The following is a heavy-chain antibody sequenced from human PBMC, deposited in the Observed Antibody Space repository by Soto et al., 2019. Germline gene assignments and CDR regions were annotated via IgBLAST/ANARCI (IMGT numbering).Heavy chain of an antibody. D-gene: IGHD2-2*02. CDR3: AREYTAWPLAYGLDV. J-gene: IGHJ6*02. Sequence: GGSLRLSCVGSGFTFSNYSINWVRQAPGKGLEWVSSISSRSDIYYADSVKGRFTISRDNAKNSASLQMNSLRAEDTAVYYCAREYTAWPLAYGLDVWGQGTKVTVSS. CDR2: ISSRSDI. CDR1: GFTFSNYS. V-gene: IGHV3-21*01.